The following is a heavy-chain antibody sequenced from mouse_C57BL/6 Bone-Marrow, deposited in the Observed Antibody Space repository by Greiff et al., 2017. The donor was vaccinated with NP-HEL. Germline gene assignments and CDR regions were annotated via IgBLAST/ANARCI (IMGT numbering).Heavy chain of an antibody. D-gene: IGHD1-1*01. J-gene: IGHJ2*01. V-gene: IGHV1-69*01. CDR3: ARCDYGSSYERVLGY. Sequence: VQLQQSGAELVMPGASVKLSCKASGYTFTSYWMHWVKQRPGQGLEWIGEIDPSDSYTNYNQKFKGKSTLTVDKSSSTAYMQLSSLTSEDSAVYYCARCDYGSSYERVLGYWGQGTTLTVSS. CDR1: GYTFTSYW. CDR2: IDPSDSYT.